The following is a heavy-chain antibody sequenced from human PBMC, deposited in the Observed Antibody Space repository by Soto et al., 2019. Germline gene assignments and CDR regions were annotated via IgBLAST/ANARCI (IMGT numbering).Heavy chain of an antibody. CDR3: LKGSLFYYVWGSYRYTEAFDI. CDR1: GFTFSSYA. D-gene: IGHD3-16*02. Sequence: PGGSLRLSCSASGFTFSSYAMHWVRQAPGKGLEYVSAISSNGGSTYYADTVKGRFTISRYNSKNTLYLQMSSLRAEDTAVYYCLKGSLFYYVWGSYRYTEAFDIWGQGTMVTVSS. V-gene: IGHV3-64D*06. J-gene: IGHJ3*02. CDR2: ISSNGGST.